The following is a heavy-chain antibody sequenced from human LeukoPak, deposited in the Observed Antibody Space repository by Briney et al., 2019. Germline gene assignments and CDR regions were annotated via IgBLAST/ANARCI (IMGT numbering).Heavy chain of an antibody. D-gene: IGHD3-16*01. J-gene: IGHJ4*02. CDR2: INHSGST. CDR3: ARVQSGSRRGIDY. Sequence: NPSETLSLTCAVSGGSISSSNWWSWVRQPPGKGLEWIGEINHSGSTNYNPSLKSRVTISVDTSKNQFSLKLSSVTAADTAVYYCARVQSGSRRGIDYWGQGTLVTVSS. CDR1: GGSISSSNW. V-gene: IGHV4-4*02.